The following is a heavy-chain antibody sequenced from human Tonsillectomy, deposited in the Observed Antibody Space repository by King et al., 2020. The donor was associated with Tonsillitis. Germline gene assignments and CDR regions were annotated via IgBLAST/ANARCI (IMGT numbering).Heavy chain of an antibody. D-gene: IGHD3-22*01. CDR2: IYYSGST. CDR3: ARDQNYYDSSGYYRGGFDY. CDR1: GGSISSYY. V-gene: IGHV4-59*01. J-gene: IGHJ4*02. Sequence: QLQESGPGLVKPSETLSLTCTGSGGSISSYYWSWIRQPPGKGLEWIGYIYYSGSTNYNPSLKSRVTISVVTSKNQFSLKLSSVTAADTAVYYCARDQNYYDSSGYYRGGFDYWGQGTLVTVSS.